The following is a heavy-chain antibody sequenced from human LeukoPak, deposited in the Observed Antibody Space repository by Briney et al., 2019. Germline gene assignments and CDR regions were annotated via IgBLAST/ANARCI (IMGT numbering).Heavy chain of an antibody. CDR2: ITTSSRTI. Sequence: SGGSLRLSCAASGFTFSTYNMNWVRQAPGKGLEWVSYITTSSRTIYYADSVKGRFTISRDNSKNTLYLQMNSLRAEDTAVYYCARDPAYYDSSGYYYGGAFDIWGQGTMVTVSS. CDR1: GFTFSTYN. D-gene: IGHD3-22*01. CDR3: ARDPAYYDSSGYYYGGAFDI. J-gene: IGHJ3*02. V-gene: IGHV3-48*01.